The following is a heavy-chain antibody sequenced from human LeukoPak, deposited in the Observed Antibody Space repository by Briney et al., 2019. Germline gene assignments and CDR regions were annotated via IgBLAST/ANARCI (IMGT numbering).Heavy chain of an antibody. CDR2: ISGSGGST. J-gene: IGHJ4*02. D-gene: IGHD3-10*01. V-gene: IGHV3-23*01. CDR3: AKDSTLWFGAGAFYDY. CDR1: GFTFSSYA. Sequence: PGGSLRLSCAASGFTFSSYAMSWVRQAPGKGLEGVSAISGSGGSTYYADSGKGRFTISRDNSKNTLYLQMNSLRAEDTAVYYCAKDSTLWFGAGAFYDYWGQGTLVTVSS.